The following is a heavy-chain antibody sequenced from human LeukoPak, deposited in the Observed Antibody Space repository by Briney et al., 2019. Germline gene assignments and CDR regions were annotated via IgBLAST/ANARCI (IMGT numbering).Heavy chain of an antibody. Sequence: GGSLRLSCAASGFTFSDYYMSWIRQAPGKGLEWVAVIWYDGSNKYYADSVKGRFTISRDNSKNTLYLQMNSLRAEDTAVYYCARDPADGILAPNYYYGMDVSGQGTTVTVSS. CDR2: IWYDGSNK. CDR3: ARDPADGILAPNYYYGMDV. D-gene: IGHD3-3*01. V-gene: IGHV3-33*08. J-gene: IGHJ6*02. CDR1: GFTFSDYY.